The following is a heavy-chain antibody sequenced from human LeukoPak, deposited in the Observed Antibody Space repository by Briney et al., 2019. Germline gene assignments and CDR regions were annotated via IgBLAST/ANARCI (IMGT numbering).Heavy chain of an antibody. CDR1: GYTFTGYY. D-gene: IGHD2-2*01. CDR3: ARAIPEYCSSTSCYGWFDP. V-gene: IGHV1-2*02. CDR2: INPNSGGT. Sequence: GASVKVSCKASGYTFTGYYMHWVRQAPGQGLEWMGWINPNSGGTNYAQKFQGRVTMTRDTSISTAYMELSRLRSDDTAVYYCARAIPEYCSSTSCYGWFDPWGQGTLVTVSS. J-gene: IGHJ5*02.